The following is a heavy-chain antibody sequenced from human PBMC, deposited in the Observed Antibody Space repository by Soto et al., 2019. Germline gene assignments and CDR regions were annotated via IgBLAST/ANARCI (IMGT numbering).Heavy chain of an antibody. D-gene: IGHD2-2*01. V-gene: IGHV4-59*11. CDR1: CGTSRSLY. J-gene: IGHJ6*03. CDR2: IYYSGST. CDR3: ARMVLGYCSSTSCHEYYYYYMDV. Sequence: SQTLSLTWTVSCGTSRSLYWRWISQPPGKGLEWIGYIYYSGSTNYNPSLKSRVTISVDTSKNQFSLKLSSVTAADTAVYYCARMVLGYCSSTSCHEYYYYYMDVWGKGTTVTVSS.